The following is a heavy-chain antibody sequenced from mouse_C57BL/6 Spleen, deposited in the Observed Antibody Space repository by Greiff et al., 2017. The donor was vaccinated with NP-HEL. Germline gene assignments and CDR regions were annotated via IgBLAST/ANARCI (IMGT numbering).Heavy chain of an antibody. J-gene: IGHJ1*03. D-gene: IGHD1-1*01. CDR2: ISYSGST. CDR1: GYSITSGYD. Sequence: DVKLQESGPGMVKPSQSLSLTCTVTGYSITSGYDWHWIRHFPGNKLEWMGYISYSGSTNYNPSLKSRISITHDTSKNHFFLKLNSVTTEDTATYYCARDYYGSRGYFDVWGTGTTVTVSS. V-gene: IGHV3-1*01. CDR3: ARDYYGSRGYFDV.